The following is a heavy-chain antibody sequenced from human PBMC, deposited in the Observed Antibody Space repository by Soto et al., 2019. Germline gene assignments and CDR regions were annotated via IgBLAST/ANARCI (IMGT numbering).Heavy chain of an antibody. CDR3: VCYYYASGSLH. CDR1: GGSISSTIYY. D-gene: IGHD3-10*01. J-gene: IGHJ4*02. V-gene: IGHV4-39*01. Sequence: SETLSLTCTVSGGSISSTIYYWGWIRQPPGKGLEWLGSIYYSGTTFYNPSLKSRVTISLDTSKNQFSLKLSSVTAADTAMYYCVCYYYASGSLHWGQGALVTVSS. CDR2: IYYSGTT.